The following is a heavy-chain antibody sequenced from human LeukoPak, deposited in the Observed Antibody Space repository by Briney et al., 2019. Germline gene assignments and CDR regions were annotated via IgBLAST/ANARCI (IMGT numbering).Heavy chain of an antibody. J-gene: IGHJ4*02. CDR2: IYYSGST. CDR1: GASISSDY. CDR3: ASGPYPAAGTDHQFDY. V-gene: IGHV4-59*01. Sequence: SESLSLTCTVSGASISSDYWSWIRQPPGKGLEWIGYIYYSGSTHYNPSLKSRVTISVDTSKNQFSLRLSSMTAADTAVYYCASGPYPAAGTDHQFDYWGQGTLVTVSS. D-gene: IGHD6-13*01.